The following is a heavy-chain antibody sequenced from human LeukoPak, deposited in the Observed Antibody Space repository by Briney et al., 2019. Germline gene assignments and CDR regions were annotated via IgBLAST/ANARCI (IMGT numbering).Heavy chain of an antibody. J-gene: IGHJ4*02. CDR3: AKAGYSGSHGYFDY. V-gene: IGHV3-30*18. CDR2: ISYDGSNK. CDR1: GFTFSNYG. D-gene: IGHD5-12*01. Sequence: PGGSLRLSCAASGFTFSNYGMHWVRQAPGKGLEWVAVISYDGSNKYYVDSVEGRFTISRDNSKNTLYLQMDSLRAEDTAVYYCAKAGYSGSHGYFDYWGQGTLVTVSS.